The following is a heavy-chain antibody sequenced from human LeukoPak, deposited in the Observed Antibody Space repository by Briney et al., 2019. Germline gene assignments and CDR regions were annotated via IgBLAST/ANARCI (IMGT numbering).Heavy chain of an antibody. CDR2: IIPIFGTA. CDR1: GGTFSSYS. V-gene: IGHV1-69*06. Sequence: SVNLSCQASGGTFSSYSISWVRQAAGQGLEWMGGIIPIFGTANYAQKFQGRVTITADKSTSTAYMELSSLRSEDTAVYYCARGERRSGWYGPRGRLGSWGQGTLVTVSS. CDR3: ARGERRSGWYGPRGRLGS. D-gene: IGHD6-19*01. J-gene: IGHJ4*02.